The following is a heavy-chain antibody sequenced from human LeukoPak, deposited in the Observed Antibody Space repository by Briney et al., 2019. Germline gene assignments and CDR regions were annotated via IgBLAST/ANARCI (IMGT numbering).Heavy chain of an antibody. V-gene: IGHV3-7*02. D-gene: IGHD7-27*01. Sequence: GGSLRLSCKASGFTFSDYCMTWVRQAPGQGPEWVANIKKDGSEEHYVDSVKGRFTVSRDNAQNSLFLQMNSLRVEDTAVYYCATYKNWVAGDVWGQGTTVSVSS. CDR1: GFTFSDYC. J-gene: IGHJ6*02. CDR2: IKKDGSEE. CDR3: ATYKNWVAGDV.